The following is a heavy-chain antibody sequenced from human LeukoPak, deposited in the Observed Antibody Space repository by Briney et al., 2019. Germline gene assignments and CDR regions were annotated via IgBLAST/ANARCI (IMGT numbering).Heavy chain of an antibody. D-gene: IGHD3-22*01. V-gene: IGHV3-21*01. CDR1: GFTFSSYS. Sequence: GGSLRLSCAASGFTFSSYSMNWVRQAPGKGLEWVSSISSSSSYIYYADSVKGRFTISRDNAKNSLYLQMNSLRAEDTAVYYCARDGHYYDSSGYYSPYYYYYYYMDVWGKGTTVTVSS. CDR2: ISSSSSYI. J-gene: IGHJ6*03. CDR3: ARDGHYYDSSGYYSPYYYYYYYMDV.